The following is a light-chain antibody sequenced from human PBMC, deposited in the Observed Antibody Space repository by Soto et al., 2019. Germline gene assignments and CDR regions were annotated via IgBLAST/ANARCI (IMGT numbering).Light chain of an antibody. CDR3: SSYTSSSTRV. V-gene: IGLV2-14*01. CDR1: SSDVGGYNY. Sequence: QSVLAQPASVSGSPGQSITISCTGTSSDVGGYNYVSWYQQHPGKAPKLMIYEVSNRPSGVSNRFSGSKSGNTASLTISGLQAEDEADYYCSSYTSSSTRVFGGGTQ. CDR2: EVS. J-gene: IGLJ3*02.